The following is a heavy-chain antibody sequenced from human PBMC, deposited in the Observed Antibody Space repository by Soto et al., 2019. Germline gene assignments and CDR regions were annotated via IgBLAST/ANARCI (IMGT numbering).Heavy chain of an antibody. CDR1: GASISRGAYY. Sequence: TLSLTCSVSGASISRGAYYWSWIRQHPGKGLEWIGNIYYSGSAYYNPSLKSRVAISVDTSQNQFSLRLSSVTAADTAVYYCARGLLATWAPQNCFDPCGQGTLVAVSS. CDR2: IYYSGSA. J-gene: IGHJ5*02. V-gene: IGHV4-31*03. D-gene: IGHD7-27*01. CDR3: ARGLLATWAPQNCFDP.